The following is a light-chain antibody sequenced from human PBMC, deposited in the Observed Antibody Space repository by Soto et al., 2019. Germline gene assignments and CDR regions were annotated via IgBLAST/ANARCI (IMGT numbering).Light chain of an antibody. J-gene: IGKJ5*01. CDR2: VAS. CDR1: QSLLKTDGFQY. Sequence: IVLTQSPLSLSVTPGEPASISCRSSQSLLKTDGFQYLDWYLQKPGQSPQLLIFVASNRASGVPARFSGSGSGTDYTLRISRVEAEDVGVYYCMQALHTPTFGQGTRLEIK. V-gene: IGKV2-28*01. CDR3: MQALHTPT.